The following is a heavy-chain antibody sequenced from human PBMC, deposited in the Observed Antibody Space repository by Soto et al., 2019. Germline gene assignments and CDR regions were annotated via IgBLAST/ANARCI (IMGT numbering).Heavy chain of an antibody. CDR3: AKTRLYDNNDYHRDRFDV. CDR1: GFPFWTYS. CDR2: ISGSGTAT. D-gene: IGHD3-22*01. Sequence: EVNLLESGGGLVQPGGSVRLSCAASGFPFWTYSMSWVRQAPRKGLEWVSGISGSGTATYYTDSVKGRFTVSRDNSKDTLFLQMNTLRVEDTAVYYCAKTRLYDNNDYHRDRFDVWGPETVVTVSS. V-gene: IGHV3-23*01. J-gene: IGHJ3*01.